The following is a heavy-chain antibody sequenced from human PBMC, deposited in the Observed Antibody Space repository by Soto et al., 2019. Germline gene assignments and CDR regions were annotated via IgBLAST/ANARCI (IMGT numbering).Heavy chain of an antibody. Sequence: SETLSLTCTVSGGSISSYYWSWIRQPPGKGLEWIGYIYYSGSTNYNPSLKSRVTISVDTSKNQFSLKLSSVTAADTAVYYCARRYGSAFDTWGQGTMVTVSS. CDR3: ARRYGSAFDT. D-gene: IGHD3-10*01. CDR2: IYYSGST. V-gene: IGHV4-59*01. J-gene: IGHJ3*02. CDR1: GGSISSYY.